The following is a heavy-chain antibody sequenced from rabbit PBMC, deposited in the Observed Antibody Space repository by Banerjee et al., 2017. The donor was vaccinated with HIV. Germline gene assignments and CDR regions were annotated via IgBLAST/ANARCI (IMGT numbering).Heavy chain of an antibody. CDR1: GFSFSSNDY. V-gene: IGHV1S40*01. J-gene: IGHJ4*01. D-gene: IGHD4-2*01. Sequence: QSLEESGGDLVKPGASLTLSCTASGFSFSSNDYMCWVRQAPGKGVEWIGYVYTGSGVTWYADWVNGRFTISKASSTTVTLRLNSLTAADTATYFCARGHAGSSWGLDLWGPGTLVTVS. CDR3: ARGHAGSSWGLDL. CDR2: VYTGSGVT.